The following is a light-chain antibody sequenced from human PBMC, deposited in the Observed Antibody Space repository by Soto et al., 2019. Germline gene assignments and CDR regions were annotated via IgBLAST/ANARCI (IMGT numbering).Light chain of an antibody. CDR2: EGS. V-gene: IGLV2-23*01. CDR1: SSDVGSYNL. CDR3: CSYAGSSTYV. J-gene: IGLJ1*01. Sequence: QSAKSHPASVSWYPGQAIAISCTGTSSDVGSYNLVSWYQQHPGKAPKLMIYEGSKRPSGVSNRFSGSKSGNTASLTISGLQAEDAADYYCCSYAGSSTYVLGTGTKV.